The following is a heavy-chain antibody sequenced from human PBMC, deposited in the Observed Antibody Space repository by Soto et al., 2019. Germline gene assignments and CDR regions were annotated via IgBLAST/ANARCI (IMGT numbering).Heavy chain of an antibody. CDR1: GFIFTTSD. D-gene: IGHD2-21*02. CDR3: GKGGGGDHGY. J-gene: IGHJ4*02. V-gene: IGHV3-23*04. CDR2: ITITGDTT. Sequence: EVQLVESEGGLVQPGGSLRLSCEASGFIFTTSDMSWVRQAPGKGLEWISSITITGDTTHYADSVKGRFTISRENSRNTVYLQMDSLRVDDPAVFYCGKGGGGDHGYWGQGTLVAVSS.